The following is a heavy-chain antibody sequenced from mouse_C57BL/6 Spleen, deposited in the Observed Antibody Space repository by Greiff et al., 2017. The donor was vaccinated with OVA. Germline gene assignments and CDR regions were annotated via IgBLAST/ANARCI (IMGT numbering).Heavy chain of an antibody. CDR2: ISSGSSTI. V-gene: IGHV5-17*01. J-gene: IGHJ2*01. Sequence: EVQLQESGGGLVKPGGSLKLSCAASGFTFSDYGMHWVRQAPEKGLEWVAYISSGSSTIYYADTVKGRFTISRDNAKNTLFLQMTSLRSEDTAMYYCARGAAQALYYFDYWGQGTTLTVSS. CDR1: GFTFSDYG. CDR3: ARGAAQALYYFDY. D-gene: IGHD3-2*02.